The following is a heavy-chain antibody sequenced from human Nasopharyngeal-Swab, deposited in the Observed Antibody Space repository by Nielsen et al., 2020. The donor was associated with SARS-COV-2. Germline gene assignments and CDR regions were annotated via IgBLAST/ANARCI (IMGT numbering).Heavy chain of an antibody. J-gene: IGHJ5*02. D-gene: IGHD2-15*01. V-gene: IGHV4-34*01. CDR2: INHSGST. CDR1: GFTFSSYW. Sequence: ESLKISCAASGFTFSSYWMSWVRQPPGKGLEWIGEINHSGSTNYNPSLKSRVTISVDTSKNQFSLKLSSVTAADTAVYYCARRGCSGGSCYSWWFDPWGQGTLVTVSS. CDR3: ARRGCSGGSCYSWWFDP.